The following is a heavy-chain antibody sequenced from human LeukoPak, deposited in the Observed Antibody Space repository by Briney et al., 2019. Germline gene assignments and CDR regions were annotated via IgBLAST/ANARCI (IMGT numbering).Heavy chain of an antibody. CDR2: INPSGGST. Sequence: ASVKVSCKASGYTFTSYYMHWVRQAPGQGLEWMGIINPSGGSTSYAQKFQGRVTMTRDMSTSTVYMELSRLRSDDTAVYYCARVISGWYGIFDYWGQGTLVTVSS. V-gene: IGHV1-46*01. CDR3: ARVISGWYGIFDY. D-gene: IGHD6-19*01. J-gene: IGHJ4*02. CDR1: GYTFTSYY.